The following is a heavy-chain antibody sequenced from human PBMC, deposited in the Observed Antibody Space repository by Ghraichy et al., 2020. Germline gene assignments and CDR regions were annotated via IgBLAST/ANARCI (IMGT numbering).Heavy chain of an antibody. J-gene: IGHJ6*02. D-gene: IGHD2/OR15-2a*01. Sequence: ASVKVSCKASGYTFTGYGITWVRQDPGQGLEWMGWIGAYSDNTNYARQLQGRVNMTTDTSTTTAYMELRTLRSDDTAVYYCARAVESTWHNYGLDVWGQGTTVTVSS. CDR2: IGAYSDNT. V-gene: IGHV1-18*01. CDR1: GYTFTGYG. CDR3: ARAVESTWHNYGLDV.